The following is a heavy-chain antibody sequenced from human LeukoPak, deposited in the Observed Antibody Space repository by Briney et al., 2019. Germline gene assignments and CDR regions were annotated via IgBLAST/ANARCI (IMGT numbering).Heavy chain of an antibody. CDR2: IYTSGTT. J-gene: IGHJ4*02. D-gene: IGHD3-9*01. V-gene: IGHV4-4*07. CDR3: AREVSDYDILTGWIDY. Sequence: SETLSLTCAVFGGSFSGYYWSWIRQPAGKGLEWIGRIYTSGTTNYNPSLKSQVTISVGTSKSQFSLKLSSVTAADTAVYYCAREVSDYDILTGWIDYWGQGTLVSVSS. CDR1: GGSFSGYY.